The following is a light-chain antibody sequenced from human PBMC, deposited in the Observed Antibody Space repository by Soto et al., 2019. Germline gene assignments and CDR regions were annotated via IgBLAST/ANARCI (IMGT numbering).Light chain of an antibody. Sequence: QSALTQPPSASGSPGQSVTISCTGTSSDVGGYNYVSWYQQHPGKAPKLMIYEANKRPSGVPDRFSGSKSGNTASLTVSGLQAEDEADYYCTSYAGSNNFVVFGGGTKLTVL. J-gene: IGLJ2*01. V-gene: IGLV2-8*01. CDR2: EAN. CDR3: TSYAGSNNFVV. CDR1: SSDVGGYNY.